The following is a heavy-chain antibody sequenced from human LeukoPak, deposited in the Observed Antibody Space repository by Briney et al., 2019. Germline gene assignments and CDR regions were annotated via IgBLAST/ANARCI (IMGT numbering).Heavy chain of an antibody. CDR1: GGSISSSNYY. V-gene: IGHV4-61*02. Sequence: TSETLSLTCSVSGGSISSSNYYWSWIRQPAGKGLEWIGRIYTSESTNYNPSLKSRVTISVDTSRNQFSLKLSSVTAADTAVYYCARGLWFGDENPPYFDYWGQGILVTVSS. CDR3: ARGLWFGDENPPYFDY. D-gene: IGHD3-10*01. J-gene: IGHJ4*02. CDR2: IYTSEST.